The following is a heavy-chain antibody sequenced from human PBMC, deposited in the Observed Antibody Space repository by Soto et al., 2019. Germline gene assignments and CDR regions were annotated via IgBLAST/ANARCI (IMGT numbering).Heavy chain of an antibody. Sequence: GGSLRLSCAASGFTFSGSAMHWVRQASGKGLEWVGRIRSKANSYATAYAASVKGRFTISRDDSKNTAYLQMNSLKTEDTAVYYCTRHISDGIRERDGYNQDFDYWGQGTLVTVSS. CDR3: TRHISDGIRERDGYNQDFDY. V-gene: IGHV3-73*01. J-gene: IGHJ4*02. D-gene: IGHD5-12*01. CDR1: GFTFSGSA. CDR2: IRSKANSYAT.